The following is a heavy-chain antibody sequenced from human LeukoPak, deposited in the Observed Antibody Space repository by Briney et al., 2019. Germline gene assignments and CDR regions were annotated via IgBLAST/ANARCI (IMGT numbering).Heavy chain of an antibody. CDR1: GFTFGNYW. J-gene: IGHJ4*02. Sequence: PGGSLRLSCAASGFTFGNYWMHWVRQAPGKGLVWVSRIDTDGSVTTYADSVKGRFTISRDNAKNALYLQMNSLRAEDTAVYYCAKDYDILTGYYRGWGQGTLVTVSS. CDR3: AKDYDILTGYYRG. D-gene: IGHD3-9*01. V-gene: IGHV3-74*01. CDR2: IDTDGSVT.